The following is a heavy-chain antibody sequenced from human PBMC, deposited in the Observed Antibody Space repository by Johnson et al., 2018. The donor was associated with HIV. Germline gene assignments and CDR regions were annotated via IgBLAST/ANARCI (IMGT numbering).Heavy chain of an antibody. CDR3: ARDPEPFRGYHGDAFEI. CDR2: IYSGGST. D-gene: IGHD5-18*01. Sequence: VQLVESGGGLVQPGGSLKLSCAASGFTVSSNYMSWVRQAPGKGLEWVSVIYSGGSTYYADSVKGRFTISRDNSKNTLYLQRNSLRAEDTAVYYWARDPEPFRGYHGDAFEIWGQGTVVTVSS. J-gene: IGHJ3*02. V-gene: IGHV3-66*01. CDR1: GFTVSSNY.